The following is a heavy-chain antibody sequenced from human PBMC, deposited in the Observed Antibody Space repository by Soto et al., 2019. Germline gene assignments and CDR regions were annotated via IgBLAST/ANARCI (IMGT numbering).Heavy chain of an antibody. Sequence: ASVKVSCKASGGSFTSYAMHWVRQAPGQRLEWMGWINAGNGNTKYPQKFQGRVTITRDTSASTAYMELSSLRSEDTAVYYCARDPFYVWGSYRYTYHLDYWGQGTLVTVSS. V-gene: IGHV1-3*01. CDR1: GGSFTSYA. CDR3: ARDPFYVWGSYRYTYHLDY. CDR2: INAGNGNT. J-gene: IGHJ4*02. D-gene: IGHD3-16*02.